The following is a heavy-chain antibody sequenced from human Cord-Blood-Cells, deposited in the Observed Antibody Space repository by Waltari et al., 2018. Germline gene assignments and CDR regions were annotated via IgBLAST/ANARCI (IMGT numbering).Heavy chain of an antibody. D-gene: IGHD7-27*01. CDR3: ARDQGLTGADY. CDR1: GFTFSSYA. V-gene: IGHV3-30-3*01. CDR2: ISYDGSNK. Sequence: QVQLVESGGGVVQPGRSLRLSCAASGFTFSSYAMHWVRQAPGKGLEWVAVISYDGSNKYYADSVKGRFTISRDNSKNTLYLQMNSLRAEDTAVYYCARDQGLTGADYWGQGTLVTVSS. J-gene: IGHJ4*02.